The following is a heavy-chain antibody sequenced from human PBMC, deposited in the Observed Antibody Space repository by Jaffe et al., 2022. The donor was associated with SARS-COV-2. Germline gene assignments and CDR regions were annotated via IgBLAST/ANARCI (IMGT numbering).Heavy chain of an antibody. CDR1: GYSFTNYW. CDR3: ARLKNRSPPDF. J-gene: IGHJ4*02. CDR2: IYPGDSDT. Sequence: DVQLVQSGAEVKKPGESLKISCKASGYSFTNYWIGWVRQMPGKGLEFMGVIYPGDSDTRYSPSFQGQVTISADKSITTASLQWSSLTASDTAFYYCARLKNRSPPDFWGQGTLVTVSS. D-gene: IGHD1-26*01. V-gene: IGHV5-51*01.